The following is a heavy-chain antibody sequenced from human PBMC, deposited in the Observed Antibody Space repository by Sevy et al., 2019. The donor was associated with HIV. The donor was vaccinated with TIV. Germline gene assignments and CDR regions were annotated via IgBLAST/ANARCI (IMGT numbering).Heavy chain of an antibody. V-gene: IGHV3-11*01. CDR1: GFSFSDSY. CDR2: IRGSGNII. CDR3: AKKEYSSGIFYYCDY. Sequence: GGSLRLSCAASGFSFSDSYMSWVRQAPGKGLEWIAYIRGSGNIIYYADSVRGRFSISRDNAKKSLYLQMNSLRAEDTAVYFCAKKEYSSGIFYYCDYWGQGTLVTVSS. D-gene: IGHD4-4*01. J-gene: IGHJ4*02.